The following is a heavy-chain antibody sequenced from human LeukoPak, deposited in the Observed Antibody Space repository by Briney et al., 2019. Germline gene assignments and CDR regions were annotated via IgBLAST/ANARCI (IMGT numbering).Heavy chain of an antibody. CDR2: IGIGGDT. V-gene: IGHV3-13*01. CDR1: GFTFNTYD. D-gene: IGHD1/OR15-1a*01. CDR3: ARAVNTLADAFDL. J-gene: IGHJ3*01. Sequence: PGGSLRLSCAASGFTFNTYDMHWVRQGTGKGLDWVSAIGIGGDTYYPDSVKGRFTISRENAKNSLYLQMNSLGAGDTAVYYCARAVNTLADAFDLWGQGTLVTVSS.